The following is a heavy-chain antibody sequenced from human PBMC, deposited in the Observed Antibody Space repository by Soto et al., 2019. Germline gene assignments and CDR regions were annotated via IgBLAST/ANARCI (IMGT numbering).Heavy chain of an antibody. CDR1: GYTFTSTFTSYT. Sequence: QVQLVQSGAEEKKPGASVKVSCKASGYTFTSTFTSYTMHWVRQAPGQRLEWMGWINAGNANTKYSQKFQGRGTIXRXTXXSTVYMELSSLRSEDAAVYYCARTRVYSSGWYFDLWGRGTLVTVSS. CDR2: INAGNANT. D-gene: IGHD6-19*01. J-gene: IGHJ2*01. CDR3: ARTRVYSSGWYFDL. V-gene: IGHV1-3*05.